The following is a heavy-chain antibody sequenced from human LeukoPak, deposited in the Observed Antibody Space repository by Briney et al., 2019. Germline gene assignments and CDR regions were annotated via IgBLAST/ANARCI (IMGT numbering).Heavy chain of an antibody. CDR3: TRHHDYGDKIDY. J-gene: IGHJ4*02. CDR1: GGSVTSASHY. Sequence: SETLSLTCTVSGGSVTSASHYWAWIRQPPGKGLEWIGSIHYSGSTYYSPSLKSRLTITGDTSKSQFSLKLTFVTAADTAVYYCTRHHDYGDKIDYWGQGTLVTVSS. CDR2: IHYSGST. V-gene: IGHV4-39*01. D-gene: IGHD4-23*01.